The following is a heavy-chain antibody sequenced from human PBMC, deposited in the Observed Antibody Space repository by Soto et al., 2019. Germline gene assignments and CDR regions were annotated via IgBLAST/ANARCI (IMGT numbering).Heavy chain of an antibody. J-gene: IGHJ5*02. V-gene: IGHV4-59*01. D-gene: IGHD2-2*01. CDR3: ARGKYQLLWWLDP. CDR2: IYYSGST. CDR1: GGSISSYY. Sequence: SETLSLTCTVSGGSISSYYWSWIRQPPGKGLEWIGYIYYSGSTNYNPSLKSRVTISVDTSKNQFSLKLSSVTAADTAVYYCARGKYQLLWWLDPWGQGTLVTVSS.